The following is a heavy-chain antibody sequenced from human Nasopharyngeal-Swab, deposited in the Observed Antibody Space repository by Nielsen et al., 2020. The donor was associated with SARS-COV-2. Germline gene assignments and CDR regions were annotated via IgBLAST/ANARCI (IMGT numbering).Heavy chain of an antibody. J-gene: IGHJ4*02. D-gene: IGHD5-12*01. Sequence: SVKVSCKASGGTFSSYAISWVRQAPGQGLEWMGGIIPIFGTANYAQKFQGRVTITADESTSTAYMELSSLRSEDTAVYYCASLAGGEELYSGYDSDYWGQGTLVTVSS. CDR2: IIPIFGTA. CDR1: GGTFSSYA. CDR3: ASLAGGEELYSGYDSDY. V-gene: IGHV1-69*13.